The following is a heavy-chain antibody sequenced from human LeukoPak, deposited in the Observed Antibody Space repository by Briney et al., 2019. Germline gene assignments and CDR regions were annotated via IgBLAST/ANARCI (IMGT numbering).Heavy chain of an antibody. CDR3: ARESGYSYGSFDY. CDR2: ISSSGSTI. CDR1: GFTFSSYE. V-gene: IGHV3-48*03. D-gene: IGHD5-18*01. Sequence: GGSLRLSCAASGFTFSSYEMNWVRQAPGKGLEWVSYISSSGSTIYYADSVKGRFTISRDNAKNSLYLQMNSLRAEDTAVYYCARESGYSYGSFDYWGQGTLVTVSS. J-gene: IGHJ4*02.